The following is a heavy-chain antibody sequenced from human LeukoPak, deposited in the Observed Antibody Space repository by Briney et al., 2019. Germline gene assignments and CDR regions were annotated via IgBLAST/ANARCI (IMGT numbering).Heavy chain of an antibody. D-gene: IGHD6-13*01. Sequence: GGSLRLSCAASGFTFSNYWMSWVRQAPGKGLEWVANMKQDGSEKYYVDSVKGRFTISRDNAKNSLYLQMNSLRAEDTAVYYCARDGYSSSWHGPGGMDVWGQGTTVTVSS. CDR2: MKQDGSEK. CDR1: GFTFSNYW. CDR3: ARDGYSSSWHGPGGMDV. J-gene: IGHJ6*02. V-gene: IGHV3-7*01.